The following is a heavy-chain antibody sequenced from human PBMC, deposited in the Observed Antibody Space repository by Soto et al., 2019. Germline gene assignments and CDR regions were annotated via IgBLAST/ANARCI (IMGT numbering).Heavy chain of an antibody. V-gene: IGHV4-4*02. D-gene: IGHD1-1*01. CDR2: IHHSGST. CDR3: ARDPALATGTGYFDS. Sequence: PLETLPLTCAVSGGSSISTSWWSWVRQTPGQGLEWIGEIHHSGSTTYNPSLKSRVAISIDKSKSQFSLKLNSVTAADTAVYYCARDPALATGTGYFDSWGRGALVTVSS. J-gene: IGHJ4*02. CDR1: GGSSISTSW.